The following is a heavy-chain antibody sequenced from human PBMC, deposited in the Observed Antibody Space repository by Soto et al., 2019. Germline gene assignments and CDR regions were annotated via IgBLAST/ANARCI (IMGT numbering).Heavy chain of an antibody. CDR2: TYYRSKWYN. J-gene: IGHJ4*02. D-gene: IGHD5-12*01. CDR3: AREGGYSGYDSAFDY. V-gene: IGHV6-1*01. CDR1: GDSVSSNSAT. Sequence: SQTLSLTCAISGDSVSSNSATWNWIRQSPSRGLEWLGRTYYRSKWYNDYAVSVKSRITINPDPSKNQFSLQLNSVTPEDTAFYYCAREGGYSGYDSAFDYWGQGTLVTVSS.